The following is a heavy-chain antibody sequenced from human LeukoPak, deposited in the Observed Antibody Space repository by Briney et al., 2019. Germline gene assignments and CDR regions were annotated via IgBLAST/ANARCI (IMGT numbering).Heavy chain of an antibody. V-gene: IGHV3-21*04. Sequence: GGSLRLSCAASGFTFSSYSMNWVRQAPGKGLEWVSSISSSSSYIYYADSVKGRFTISRDNAKNSLYLQMNSLRAEDTAVYYCARDGTQLGRYFDWLPRGYYYYYMDVWGKGTTVTVSS. J-gene: IGHJ6*03. CDR2: ISSSSSYI. CDR1: GFTFSSYS. D-gene: IGHD3-9*01. CDR3: ARDGTQLGRYFDWLPRGYYYYYMDV.